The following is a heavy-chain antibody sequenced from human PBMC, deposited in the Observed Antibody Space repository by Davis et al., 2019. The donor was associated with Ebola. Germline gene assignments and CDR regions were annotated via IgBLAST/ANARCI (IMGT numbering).Heavy chain of an antibody. CDR3: TTRYYYDSSGHGAPIDY. Sequence: GESLKISCAASGFTFSNAWMNWVRQAPGKGLEWVGRIKSKTDGGTTDYAAPVKGGFTISRDDSKNTLYLQMNSLKTEDTAVYYCTTRYYYDSSGHGAPIDYWGQGTLVTVSS. D-gene: IGHD3-22*01. CDR2: IKSKTDGGTT. J-gene: IGHJ4*02. V-gene: IGHV3-15*07. CDR1: GFTFSNAW.